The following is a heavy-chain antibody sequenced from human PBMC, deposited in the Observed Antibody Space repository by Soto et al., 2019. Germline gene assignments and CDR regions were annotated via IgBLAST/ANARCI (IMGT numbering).Heavy chain of an antibody. D-gene: IGHD6-13*01. V-gene: IGHV1-69*13. J-gene: IGHJ4*02. Sequence: GASVKVSCKASGGTFSSYRINWVRQAPGQGLEWVGGIVPIYRTADYAQKFQGRVTITADESARTSYMELHSLKSQDTAVYYCVRDSGAKLSSSWGQGTLVTVSS. CDR1: GGTFSSYR. CDR2: IVPIYRTA. CDR3: VRDSGAKLSSS.